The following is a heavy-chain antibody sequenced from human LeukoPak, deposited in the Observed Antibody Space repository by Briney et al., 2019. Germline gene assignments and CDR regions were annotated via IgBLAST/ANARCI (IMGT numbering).Heavy chain of an antibody. CDR2: ISYDGNDK. CDR1: GFTFSSYD. Sequence: GGSLRLSCAASGFTFSSYDMHWVRQAPGKGLEWVAVISYDGNDKHYEDSVKGRFTISRDNSKNTLYLQMNSLRVEDTAVYYCAKDQYDYVRGEFDYWGQGTLVTVSS. J-gene: IGHJ4*02. CDR3: AKDQYDYVRGEFDY. V-gene: IGHV3-30*18. D-gene: IGHD3-16*01.